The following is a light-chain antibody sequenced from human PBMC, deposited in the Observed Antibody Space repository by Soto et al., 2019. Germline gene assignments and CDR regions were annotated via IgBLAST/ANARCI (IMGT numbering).Light chain of an antibody. J-gene: IGKJ5*01. V-gene: IGKV2-30*02. CDR2: KVS. CDR3: MQGSHWPPIT. CDR1: QSLVHIGGYTY. Sequence: DVVLTQSPLSLPVTLGQPASISCTSNQSLVHIGGYTYLSWFHQRTGQSPRRLIYKVSNRDSGVPDRFSGSGSGTDFTLKISRVEAEDVGVYYCMQGSHWPPITFGQGTRLEIK.